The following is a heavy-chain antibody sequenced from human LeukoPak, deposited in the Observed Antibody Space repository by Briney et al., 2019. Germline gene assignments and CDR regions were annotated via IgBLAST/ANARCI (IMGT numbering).Heavy chain of an antibody. V-gene: IGHV4-59*08. D-gene: IGHD6-19*01. CDR3: ARHLVRGAGTMDY. CDR2: IYYSGST. Sequence: SETLSLTCTVSGGSISSYYWSWIRQPPGKGLEWIGYIYYSGSTNYNPSLKSRVTISVDTSKNQFSLKLSSVTAADTAVYYCARHLVRGAGTMDYWGQGTLVTVSS. CDR1: GGSISSYY. J-gene: IGHJ4*02.